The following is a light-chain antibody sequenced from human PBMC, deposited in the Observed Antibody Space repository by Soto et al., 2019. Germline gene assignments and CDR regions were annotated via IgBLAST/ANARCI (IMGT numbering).Light chain of an antibody. CDR1: QAISSH. J-gene: IGKJ3*01. Sequence: DIQLTQSPSFLSASVGGRVTITCRASQAISSHLAGYQQKPGKAPNLLIYGASTLQSGVPSRFSGSGSGTQFTLTISSLQPEDFATYYCQQLNSYPLTFGPGTTVDIK. CDR2: GAS. V-gene: IGKV1-9*01. CDR3: QQLNSYPLT.